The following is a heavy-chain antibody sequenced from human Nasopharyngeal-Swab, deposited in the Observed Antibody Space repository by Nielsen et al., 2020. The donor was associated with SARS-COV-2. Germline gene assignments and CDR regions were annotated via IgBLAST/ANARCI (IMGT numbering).Heavy chain of an antibody. D-gene: IGHD4-17*01. J-gene: IGHJ4*02. V-gene: IGHV3-74*01. CDR1: GFTFGDYA. CDR3: SRFSVTTAGDY. CDR2: VTSDGSGA. Sequence: GESLKISCTASGFTFGDYAMSWFRQAPGKGLEWVSRVTSDGSGADYADSLRGRFTISRDNARDTLYLQMNSLRAEDTAVYYCSRFSVTTAGDYWGQGTLVTVSS.